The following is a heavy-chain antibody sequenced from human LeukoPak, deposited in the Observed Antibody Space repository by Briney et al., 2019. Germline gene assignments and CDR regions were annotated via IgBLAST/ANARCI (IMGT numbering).Heavy chain of an antibody. CDR1: GYSISSGYS. D-gene: IGHD2-15*01. Sequence: TSETLSLTCIVSGYSISSGYSWGWIRQPPGKGLEWIGSISHRGNTYYNPSLKSRVTISVDTSKNQFSLKLSSVTAADTAVYYCARLDCSGGSCYSHYYYYMDVWGKGTTVTISS. V-gene: IGHV4-38-2*02. CDR3: ARLDCSGGSCYSHYYYYMDV. CDR2: ISHRGNT. J-gene: IGHJ6*03.